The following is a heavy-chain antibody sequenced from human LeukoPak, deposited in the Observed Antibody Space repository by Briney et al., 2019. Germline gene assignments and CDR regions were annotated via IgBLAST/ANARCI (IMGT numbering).Heavy chain of an antibody. CDR3: ARDSRIVVPAAINAFDI. V-gene: IGHV1-8*01. CDR2: MNPNSGNT. Sequence: GASVKVSCKASGYTFTSYDINWVRQATGQGLEWMGWMNPNSGNTGYAQKFQGRVTITADESTSTAYMELSSLRSEDTAVYYCARDSRIVVPAAINAFDIWGQGTMVTVSS. CDR1: GYTFTSYD. D-gene: IGHD2-2*02. J-gene: IGHJ3*02.